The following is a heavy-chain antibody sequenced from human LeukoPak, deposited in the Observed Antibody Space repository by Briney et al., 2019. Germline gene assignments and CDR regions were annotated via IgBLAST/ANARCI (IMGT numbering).Heavy chain of an antibody. CDR2: IYSGGDT. D-gene: IGHD3-9*01. Sequence: GGSLRLSCAASGFTVSSNNMNWVRQAPGKGLEWVSIIYSGGDTYYADSVKGRFTISRDSSKNTLCLQMNSLRAEDTAVYYCAKGLTTTADFDYWGQGTLVTVSS. CDR3: AKGLTTTADFDY. V-gene: IGHV3-53*01. CDR1: GFTVSSNN. J-gene: IGHJ4*02.